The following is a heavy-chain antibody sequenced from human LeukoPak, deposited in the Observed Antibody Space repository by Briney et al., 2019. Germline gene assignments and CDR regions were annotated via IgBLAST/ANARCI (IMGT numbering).Heavy chain of an antibody. CDR2: ISWNSGSI. V-gene: IGHV3-9*01. CDR3: ARVIPSPY. Sequence: PGRSLRLSCAASGFTFDDYAMHWVRQAPGKGLEWVSGISWNSGSIGYADSVKGRFTISRDNAKNTVYLQMNSLRAEDTAVYYCARVIPSPYWGQGTLVTVSP. J-gene: IGHJ4*02. CDR1: GFTFDDYA.